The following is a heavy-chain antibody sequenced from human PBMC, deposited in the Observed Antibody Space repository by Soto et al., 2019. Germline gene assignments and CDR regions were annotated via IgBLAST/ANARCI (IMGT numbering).Heavy chain of an antibody. V-gene: IGHV3-11*01. CDR2: ISSSGSTI. CDR1: GFTFSDYY. CDR3: ARDRGGQTGTIIWFDP. Sequence: QVQLVESGGGLGKPGGSLRLSCAASGFTFSDYYMSWIRQAPGKGLEWVSYISSSGSTIYYADSVKGRFTISRDNAKNSLYLQMNSLRSDDKAVYYCARDRGGQTGTIIWFDPWGQGTLVTVSS. J-gene: IGHJ5*02. D-gene: IGHD1-7*01.